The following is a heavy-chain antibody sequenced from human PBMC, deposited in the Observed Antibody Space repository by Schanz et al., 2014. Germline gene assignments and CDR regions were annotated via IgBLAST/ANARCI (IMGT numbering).Heavy chain of an antibody. CDR3: ARDMTSMGESGFYYYGMDV. V-gene: IGHV3-33*01. J-gene: IGHJ6*02. CDR1: GFTFSSYG. Sequence: QVHLVESGGGVVQPGRSLRLSCAASGFTFSSYGMHWVRQAPGRGLEWVALIWYDGSNKFYAESVKGRFTISRDNPKNTLYLQMNRLRAEETAVYYCARDMTSMGESGFYYYGMDVWGQGTTATVSS. D-gene: IGHD1-26*01. CDR2: IWYDGSNK.